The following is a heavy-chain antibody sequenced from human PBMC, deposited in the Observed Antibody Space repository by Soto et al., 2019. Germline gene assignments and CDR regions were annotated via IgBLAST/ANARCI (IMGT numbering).Heavy chain of an antibody. Sequence: SVKGRFTISRDNSKNTLYLQMSSLRAEDTATYYCTARYSTSITYFPSCGQGILVTVSS. V-gene: IGHV3-23*01. J-gene: IGHJ5*02. D-gene: IGHD5-12*01. CDR3: TARYSTSITYFPS.